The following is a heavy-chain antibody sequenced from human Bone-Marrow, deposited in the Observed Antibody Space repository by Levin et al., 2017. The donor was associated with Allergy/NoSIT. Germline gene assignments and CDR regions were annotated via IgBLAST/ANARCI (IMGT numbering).Heavy chain of an antibody. CDR1: DGSISHYY. V-gene: IGHV4-59*08. CDR2: VYYNGHT. D-gene: IGHD3-22*01. CDR3: SRLATYYYDTSGYYYVFDH. J-gene: IGHJ4*02. Sequence: ESLKISCPVSDGSISHYYWSWIRQTPGKGLEYIGYVYYNGHTNYNPSLKSRVTISLGTSKNQFSLKLTSVTAADTAVYYCSRLATYYYDTSGYYYVFDHWGQGTLVTVSS.